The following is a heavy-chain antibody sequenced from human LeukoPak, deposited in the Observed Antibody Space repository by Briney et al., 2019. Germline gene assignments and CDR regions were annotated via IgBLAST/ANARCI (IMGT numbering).Heavy chain of an antibody. CDR1: GFTVSSSY. CDR2: IYSGGST. CDR3: AREVGAKGFDY. D-gene: IGHD1-26*01. V-gene: IGHV3-53*01. Sequence: GGSLRLSCAASGFTVSSSYMSWVRQAPGKGLEWVSVIYSGGSTYYADSVKGRFTISRDNSKNTLYLQMNSLRAEDTAVYYCAREVGAKGFDYWGQGTLVTVSS. J-gene: IGHJ4*02.